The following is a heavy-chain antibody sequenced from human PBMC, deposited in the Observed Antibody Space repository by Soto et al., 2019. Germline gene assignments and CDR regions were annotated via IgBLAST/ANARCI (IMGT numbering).Heavy chain of an antibody. V-gene: IGHV3-33*06. CDR3: AKSYGDPSNYDYDVDG. CDR1: VFTFSSYG. J-gene: IGHJ6*01. Sequence: LRLSCAASVFTFSSYGMHWVRPAPGKGLEWVAVIWYDGSHKYYADSVKGRFTISRDNSKNTLYLQMNSLRAEDTAVYYCAKSYGDPSNYDYDVDGLVHGTTISVSS. CDR2: IWYDGSHK. D-gene: IGHD4-17*01.